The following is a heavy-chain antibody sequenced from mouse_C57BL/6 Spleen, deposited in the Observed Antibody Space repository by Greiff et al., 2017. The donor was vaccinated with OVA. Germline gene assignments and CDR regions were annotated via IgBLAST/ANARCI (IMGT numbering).Heavy chain of an antibody. Sequence: EVKLQQSGPELVKPGASVKISCKASGYSFTDYNMNWVKQSNGKSLEWIGVINPNYGTTSYNQKFKGKATLTVDQSSSTAYMQLNSLTSEDSAVYYCASYDGYYVAAWFAYWGQGTLVTVSA. V-gene: IGHV1-39*01. J-gene: IGHJ3*01. CDR3: ASYDGYYVAAWFAY. CDR2: INPNYGTT. CDR1: GYSFTDYN. D-gene: IGHD2-3*01.